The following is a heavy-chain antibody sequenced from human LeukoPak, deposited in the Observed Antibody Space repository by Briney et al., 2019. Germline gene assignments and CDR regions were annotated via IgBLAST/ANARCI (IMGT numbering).Heavy chain of an antibody. CDR1: GYTFTSYG. CDR2: ISAYNGNT. CDR3: ARGAPWVGRVYYYYYYMDV. Sequence: ASVKVSCKASGYTFTSYGISWVRQAPGQGLEWMGWISAYNGNTNYAQKLQGRVTMTTDTSTSTAYMELRSLRSDDTAVYYCARGAPWVGRVYYYYYYMDVWGKGTTVTVSS. J-gene: IGHJ6*03. V-gene: IGHV1-18*01. D-gene: IGHD3/OR15-3a*01.